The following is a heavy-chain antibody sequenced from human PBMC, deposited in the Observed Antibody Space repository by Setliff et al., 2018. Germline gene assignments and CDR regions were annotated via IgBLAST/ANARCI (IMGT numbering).Heavy chain of an antibody. J-gene: IGHJ4*02. CDR2: ISNSGGEI. CDR3: ANYEQRPRNLDS. D-gene: IGHD6-25*01. Sequence: PGGSLRLSCAASGFTFNNYFMIWVRQAPGKGLEWVSSISNSGGEIHYADSVKGRFTISRDNPRSTLYLQMNSLRAEDTALYYCANYEQRPRNLDSWGQGTLVTVSS. CDR1: GFTFNNYF. V-gene: IGHV3-23*01.